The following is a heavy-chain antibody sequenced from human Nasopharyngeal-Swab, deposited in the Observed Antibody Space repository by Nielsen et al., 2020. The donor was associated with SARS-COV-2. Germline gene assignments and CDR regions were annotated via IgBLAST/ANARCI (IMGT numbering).Heavy chain of an antibody. V-gene: IGHV4-39*07. Sequence: SETLSLTCTVSGASISSSINYWGWIRQSPQKGLEWIGTVSYSGTANCNPSLNSRVTISVDTSKNQFSLKLISVTAADTAVYYCARDESGDYLGLPFDYWGQGTLVTVSS. CDR2: VSYSGTA. CDR1: GASISSSINY. CDR3: ARDESGDYLGLPFDY. D-gene: IGHD4-17*01. J-gene: IGHJ4*02.